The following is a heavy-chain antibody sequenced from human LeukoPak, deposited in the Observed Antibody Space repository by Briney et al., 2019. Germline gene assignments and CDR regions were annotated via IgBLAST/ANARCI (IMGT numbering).Heavy chain of an antibody. V-gene: IGHV4-39*01. CDR3: ANYGYRGLFDY. Sequence: SETLSLTCTVSGGSISNNNYYWGWIRQPPGKGLEWIGSIYYSGNTYYNPSLKSRVTISVDTSKNQFSLTLTSVTAADTAVYYCANYGYRGLFDYWGQGTLVTVSS. CDR2: IYYSGNT. D-gene: IGHD5-24*01. J-gene: IGHJ4*02. CDR1: GGSISNNNYY.